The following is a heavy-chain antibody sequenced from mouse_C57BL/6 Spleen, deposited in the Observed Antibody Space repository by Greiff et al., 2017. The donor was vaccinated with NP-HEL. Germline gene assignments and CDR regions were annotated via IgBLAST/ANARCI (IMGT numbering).Heavy chain of an antibody. CDR3: ARGLRYHWYFDV. J-gene: IGHJ1*03. V-gene: IGHV1-52*01. Sequence: VQLQQPGAELVRPGSSVKLSCKASGYTFTSYWMHWVKQRPIQGLEWIGNIDPSDSETHYNQKFKDKATLTVDKSSSTAYMQLSSLTSEDSAVYYCARGLRYHWYFDVWGTGTTVTVSS. CDR2: IDPSDSET. CDR1: GYTFTSYW. D-gene: IGHD1-1*01.